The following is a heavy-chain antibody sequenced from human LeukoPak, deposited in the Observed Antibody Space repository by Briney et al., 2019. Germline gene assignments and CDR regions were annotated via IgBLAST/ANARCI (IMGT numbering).Heavy chain of an antibody. CDR2: ISLSGVT. J-gene: IGHJ4*02. D-gene: IGHD1-26*01. CDR3: SRESGAFSPFGY. V-gene: IGHV4-4*02. CDR1: GGSISSTNW. Sequence: SGTVSLTCVVSGGSISSTNWWSWVRQPPGQGLEWIGEISLSGVTNYNPSLKSRVTMSLDRSKNHLSLTLTSVTAADTAVYYCSRESGAFSPFGYWGQGTLVTVSS.